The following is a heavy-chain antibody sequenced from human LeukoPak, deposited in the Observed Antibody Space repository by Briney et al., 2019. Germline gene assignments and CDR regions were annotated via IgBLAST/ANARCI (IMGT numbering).Heavy chain of an antibody. CDR3: ARVLIVEDY. V-gene: IGHV4-34*01. D-gene: IGHD1-26*01. J-gene: IGHJ4*02. Sequence: SETLSLTCAIYGGSFSGYYWSWIRQPPGKGLEWIGEINHSGSTNYNPSLKSRVTISVDTSKNQFSLKLSSVTAADTAVYCCARVLIVEDYWGQGTLVTVSS. CDR1: GGSFSGYY. CDR2: INHSGST.